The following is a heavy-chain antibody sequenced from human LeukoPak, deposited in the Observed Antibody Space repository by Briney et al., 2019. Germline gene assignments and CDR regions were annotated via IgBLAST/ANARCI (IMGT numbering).Heavy chain of an antibody. CDR1: GGSISSYY. CDR3: ARFRYSSSVYYMDV. Sequence: PSETLSLTCTVSGGSISSYYWSWIRQSAGKGLEWIGRIYTSGSTNYNPSLKSRVTMSVDTSKNQFSLKLSSVTAADTAVYYCARFRYSSSVYYMDVWGKGTTVTVSS. CDR2: IYTSGST. D-gene: IGHD6-6*01. V-gene: IGHV4-4*07. J-gene: IGHJ6*03.